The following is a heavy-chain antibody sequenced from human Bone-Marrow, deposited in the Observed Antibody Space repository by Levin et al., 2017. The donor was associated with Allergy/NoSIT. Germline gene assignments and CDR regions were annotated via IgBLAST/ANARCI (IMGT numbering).Heavy chain of an antibody. CDR3: ARRYCSSTSCYRADDDAFDI. J-gene: IGHJ3*02. CDR1: GYTFTGYY. CDR2: INPNSGGT. Sequence: GESLKISCKASGYTFTGYYMHWVRQAPGQGLEWMGWINPNSGGTNYAQKFQGRVTMTRDTSISTAYMELSRLRSDDTAVYYCARRYCSSTSCYRADDDAFDIWGQGTMVTVSS. D-gene: IGHD2-2*02. V-gene: IGHV1-2*02.